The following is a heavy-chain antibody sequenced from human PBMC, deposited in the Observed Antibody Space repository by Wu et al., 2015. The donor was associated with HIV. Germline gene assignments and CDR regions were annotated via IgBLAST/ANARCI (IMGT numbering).Heavy chain of an antibody. CDR3: ARDHRPVAGGRGFDY. CDR2: IITLFGTA. D-gene: IGHD6-19*01. CDR1: GGTFTSYA. V-gene: IGHV1-69*14. J-gene: IGHJ4*02. Sequence: QVQLVQSGAEVKKPGSSVKVSCKASGGTFTSYAISWVRQAPGQGLEWMGGIITLFGTANYAQKFRGRVTITADKSTSTVYMELSSLRSEDTAVYYCARDHRPVAGGRGFDYWGQGTLVTVSS.